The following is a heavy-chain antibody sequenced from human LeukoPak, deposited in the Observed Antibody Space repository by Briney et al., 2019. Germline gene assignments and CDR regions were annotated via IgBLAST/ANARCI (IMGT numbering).Heavy chain of an antibody. CDR2: ISTSTGDT. V-gene: IGHV1-18*01. J-gene: IGHJ5*02. CDR1: GYSFILYG. Sequence: ASVKVSCKTSGYSFILYGISWVRQAPGQGPEWMGWISTSTGDTKYTQKFQGRVTLTTDTSTSTAYMELSSLRSDDTAVYYCARVRWLSRVTYWFDPWGQGTLVTVSS. D-gene: IGHD5-24*01. CDR3: ARVRWLSRVTYWFDP.